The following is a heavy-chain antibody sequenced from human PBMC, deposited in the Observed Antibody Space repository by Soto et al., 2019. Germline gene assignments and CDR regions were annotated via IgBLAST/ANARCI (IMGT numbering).Heavy chain of an antibody. CDR1: GFTFSSYG. Sequence: GGSLRLSCAASGFTFSSYGMHWVRQAPGKGLEWVAVIWYDGSNKYYADSVKGRFTISRDNSKNTLYLQMNSLRAEDTAVYYCAREGVIGSWELLPYYWGQGTLVTVSS. V-gene: IGHV3-33*01. D-gene: IGHD1-26*01. CDR2: IWYDGSNK. CDR3: AREGVIGSWELLPYY. J-gene: IGHJ4*02.